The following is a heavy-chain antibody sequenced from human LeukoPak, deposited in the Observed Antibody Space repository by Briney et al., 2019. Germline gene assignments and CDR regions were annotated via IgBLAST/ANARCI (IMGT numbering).Heavy chain of an antibody. Sequence: SETLSLTCAAYGGSFSGYYWSWIRQPPGKGLEWIGEINHSGSTNYNPSLKSRVTISVDTSKNQFSLKLSSVTAADTAVYYCARRTPYYYGSGRGFDYWGQGTLVTVSS. D-gene: IGHD3-10*01. V-gene: IGHV4-34*01. CDR3: ARRTPYYYGSGRGFDY. CDR2: INHSGST. CDR1: GGSFSGYY. J-gene: IGHJ4*02.